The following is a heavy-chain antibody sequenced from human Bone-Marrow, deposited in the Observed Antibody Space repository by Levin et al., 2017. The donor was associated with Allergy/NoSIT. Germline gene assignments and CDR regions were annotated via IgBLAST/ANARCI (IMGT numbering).Heavy chain of an antibody. Sequence: GSLRLSCTVSGTSVNSGSNYWSWIRQSPGKGLEWIGNIDYRGGTNYNPSLRSRVTISADTSKNQFSLNLSSVTAADTAVYYCARDIDYYYYMDVWGKGTTVTVSS. J-gene: IGHJ6*03. D-gene: IGHD3-16*02. CDR3: ARDIDYYYYMDV. V-gene: IGHV4-61*01. CDR1: GTSVNSGSNY. CDR2: IDYRGGT.